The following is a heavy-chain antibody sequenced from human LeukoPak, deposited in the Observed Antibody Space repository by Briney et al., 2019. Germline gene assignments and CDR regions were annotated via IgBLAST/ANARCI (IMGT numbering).Heavy chain of an antibody. CDR2: ISYDGRDK. J-gene: IGHJ4*02. CDR1: GFTFSSYA. D-gene: IGHD3-10*01. V-gene: IGHV3-30-3*02. CDR3: AKRASGSGTSLYYFDY. Sequence: TGGSLRLSCAASGFTFSSYAIHWVHQAPAKGPEWVAVISYDGRDKHHEDSVKGRFTISRDNFKNTLYLQMISLRAAATAVYYCAKRASGSGTSLYYFDYWGQGTLVTVSS.